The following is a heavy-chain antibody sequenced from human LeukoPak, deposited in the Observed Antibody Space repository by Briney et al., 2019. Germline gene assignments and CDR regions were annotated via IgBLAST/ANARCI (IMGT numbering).Heavy chain of an antibody. V-gene: IGHV3-30*03. J-gene: IGHJ4*02. Sequence: TGGSLRLSCAASGFTFSSYSMNWVRQAPGKGLEWVAVISYDGSNKYYADSVKGRFTISRDNSKNTLYLQMNSLRAEDTAVYYCARDRSTQLYGPLDYWGQGTLVTVSS. CDR2: ISYDGSNK. D-gene: IGHD6-6*01. CDR3: ARDRSTQLYGPLDY. CDR1: GFTFSSYS.